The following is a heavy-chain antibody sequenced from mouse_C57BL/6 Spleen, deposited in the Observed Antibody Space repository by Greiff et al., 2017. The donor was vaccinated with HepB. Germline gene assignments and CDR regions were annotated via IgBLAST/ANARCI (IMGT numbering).Heavy chain of an antibody. J-gene: IGHJ3*01. CDR1: GYTFTSYW. CDR2: IYPGSGST. Sequence: QVQLQQPGAELVKPGASVKMSCKASGYTFTSYWITCVKQRPGQGLEWIGDIYPGSGSTNYNEKFKSKATLTVDTSSSTAYMQLSSLTSEDSAVYYCARSYYGNYLPSWFAYWGQGTLVTVSA. D-gene: IGHD2-1*01. CDR3: ARSYYGNYLPSWFAY. V-gene: IGHV1-55*01.